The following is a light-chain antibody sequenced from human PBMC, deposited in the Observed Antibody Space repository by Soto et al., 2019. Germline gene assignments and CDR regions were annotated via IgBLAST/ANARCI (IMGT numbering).Light chain of an antibody. CDR1: HSATSTY. V-gene: IGKV3-11*01. CDR3: QQRSNWPLT. Sequence: EIVLTQSPGTLSLSPGERATLSFGASHSATSTYLAWYQQKPGQAPRLLIYDASNRATGIPARFSGSGSGTDFTLTISSLEPEDFAVYYCQQRSNWPLTFGGGTKVDIK. J-gene: IGKJ4*01. CDR2: DAS.